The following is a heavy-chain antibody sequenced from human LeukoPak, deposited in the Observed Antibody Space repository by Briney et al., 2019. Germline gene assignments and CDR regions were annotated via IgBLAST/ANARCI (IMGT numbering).Heavy chain of an antibody. CDR3: AKEGYSSSWYWGDSYYYGMDV. D-gene: IGHD6-13*01. J-gene: IGHJ6*04. V-gene: IGHV3-30*18. Sequence: GGSLRLSCAAPGFTFSSYGMHWVRQAPGKGLEWVAVISYDGSNKYYADSVKGRFTISRDNSKNTLYLQMNSLRAEDTAVYYCAKEGYSSSWYWGDSYYYGMDVWGKGTTVTVSS. CDR2: ISYDGSNK. CDR1: GFTFSSYG.